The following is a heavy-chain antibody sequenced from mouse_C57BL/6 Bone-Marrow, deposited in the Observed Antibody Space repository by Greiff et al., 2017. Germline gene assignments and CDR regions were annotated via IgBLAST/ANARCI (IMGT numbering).Heavy chain of an antibody. CDR1: GYTFTSYW. CDR2: IHPNSGST. V-gene: IGHV1-64*01. CDR3: ARAYGSSYRFGY. J-gene: IGHJ2*01. D-gene: IGHD1-1*01. Sequence: VQLQQPGAELVKPGASVKLSCKASGYTFTSYWMHWVKQRPGQGLEWIGMIHPNSGSTNYNEKFKSKATLTVDKSASTAYMQLSSLTSEDSAVYYCARAYGSSYRFGYWGQGTTLTVSS.